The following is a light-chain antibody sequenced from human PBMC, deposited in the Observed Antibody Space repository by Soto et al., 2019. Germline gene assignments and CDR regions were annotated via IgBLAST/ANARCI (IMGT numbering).Light chain of an antibody. CDR1: QSVSSN. CDR2: AAS. Sequence: EIVMTQSPANLSVSPGERGTLSCRASQSVSSNLAWYHQKPGQAPRLLIYAASTRATGVPARFSGSGSGTEFTLTISSLQSEDFAVYYCQQYENWPYTFGQGTKLEIK. V-gene: IGKV3-15*01. CDR3: QQYENWPYT. J-gene: IGKJ2*01.